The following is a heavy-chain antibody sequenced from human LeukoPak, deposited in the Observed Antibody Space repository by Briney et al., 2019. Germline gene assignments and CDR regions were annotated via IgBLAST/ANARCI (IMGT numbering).Heavy chain of an antibody. Sequence: PSETLSLTCAVYGGSFSGYYWSWIRQPPGKGLEWIGEINHSGSTNYNPSLKSRVTISVDTSKNQFSLKLSSVTAADTAVYYCARRRYQLLSFDYWGQGTLVTVSS. D-gene: IGHD2-2*01. CDR3: ARRRYQLLSFDY. CDR2: INHSGST. V-gene: IGHV4-34*01. J-gene: IGHJ4*02. CDR1: GGSFSGYY.